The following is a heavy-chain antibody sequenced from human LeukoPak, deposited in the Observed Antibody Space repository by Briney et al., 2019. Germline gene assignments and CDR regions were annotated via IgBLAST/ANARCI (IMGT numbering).Heavy chain of an antibody. CDR2: IYSSVST. V-gene: IGHV4-39*01. J-gene: IGHJ4*02. D-gene: IGHD1-26*01. CDR1: GGSISSNAYY. Sequence: SETLSLTCTVSGGSISSNAYYWARIRQPPGKGLEWIGSIYSSVSTYYNPSLKSRVTISVDTSKNQFSLRLSSVTAADTALYYCAYSGSYGHLGYWGQGIPVTVSS. CDR3: AYSGSYGHLGY.